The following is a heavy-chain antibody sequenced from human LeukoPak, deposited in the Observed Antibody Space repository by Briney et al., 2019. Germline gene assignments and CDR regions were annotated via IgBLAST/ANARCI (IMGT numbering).Heavy chain of an antibody. Sequence: GGSLRLSCVVSGFTFSNAWMTWVRQAPGKGLEWVGRIKNKPDGGTTDYAAPVKGRFTISRDDSKNTVYLQMSSLKTDDTAVYYCTTAGRWSGGSGAFDYWGQGTLVTVSS. J-gene: IGHJ4*02. CDR3: TTAGRWSGGSGAFDY. CDR1: GFTFSNAW. CDR2: IKNKPDGGTT. V-gene: IGHV3-15*01. D-gene: IGHD2-15*01.